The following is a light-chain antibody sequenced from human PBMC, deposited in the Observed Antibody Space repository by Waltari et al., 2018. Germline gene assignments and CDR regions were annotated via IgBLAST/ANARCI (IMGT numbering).Light chain of an antibody. CDR3: SSYVPGNIYVI. V-gene: IGLV2-8*01. CDR2: EVS. CDR1: SRAIGGYTY. J-gene: IGLJ2*01. Sequence: QSALTQPPSASGSPGQSVTISCTGTSRAIGGYTYVSWYQQYPGDSPKLMVYEVSKRPSGVTDRFSGSKSGNTASLTVSGLRAEDEADYYCSSYVPGNIYVIFGGGTKLAVL.